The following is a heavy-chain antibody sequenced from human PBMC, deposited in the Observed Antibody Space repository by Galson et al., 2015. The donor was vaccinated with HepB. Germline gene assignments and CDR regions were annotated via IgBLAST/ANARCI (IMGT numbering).Heavy chain of an antibody. Sequence: SVKVSCKVSGYTLTELSMHWVRQAPGKGLEWMGGFDPEDGETIYAQKFQGRVTMTEDTSTDTAYMKLSSLRSEDTAVYYCATGSLHPSPASYYDFWSGYKYYYYYMDVWGKGTTVTVSS. CDR2: FDPEDGET. V-gene: IGHV1-24*01. CDR3: ATGSLHPSPASYYDFWSGYKYYYYYMDV. D-gene: IGHD3-3*01. J-gene: IGHJ6*03. CDR1: GYTLTELS.